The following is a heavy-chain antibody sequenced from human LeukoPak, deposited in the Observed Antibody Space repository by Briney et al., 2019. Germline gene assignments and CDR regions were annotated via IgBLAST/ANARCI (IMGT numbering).Heavy chain of an antibody. V-gene: IGHV1-2*02. CDR2: INPNSGGT. CDR3: ARVTHNSYGRLDAFDI. D-gene: IGHD5-18*01. CDR1: GYTFTGYY. Sequence: ASVKVSCKASGYTFTGYYMHWVRQAPGQGLEWMGWINPNSGGTNYAQKFQGRVTMARDTSISTAYMELSRLRSEDTAVYYCARVTHNSYGRLDAFDIWGQGTMVTVSS. J-gene: IGHJ3*02.